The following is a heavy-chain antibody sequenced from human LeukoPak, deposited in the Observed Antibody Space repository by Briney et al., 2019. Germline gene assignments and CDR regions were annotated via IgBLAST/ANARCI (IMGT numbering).Heavy chain of an antibody. CDR2: IYYSGST. Sequence: SETLSLTCTVSGGSISNYYWSWIRQPPEKGLEWIGYIYYSGSTNYNPSLKSRVTMSVDTSKNQFSLKLNSVTAADTAVYYCATTTVTPYYYYYGMDVWGQGTTVTVSS. J-gene: IGHJ6*02. V-gene: IGHV4-59*08. CDR1: GGSISNYY. CDR3: ATTTVTPYYYYYGMDV. D-gene: IGHD4-17*01.